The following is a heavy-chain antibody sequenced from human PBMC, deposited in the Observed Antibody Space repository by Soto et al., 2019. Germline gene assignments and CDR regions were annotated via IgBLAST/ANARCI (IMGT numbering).Heavy chain of an antibody. CDR3: ARGKWSGYSDGTYYHGLDV. CDR2: INYSEIT. V-gene: IGHV4-34*01. D-gene: IGHD5-18*01. CDR1: GGSFSGYY. J-gene: IGHJ6*02. Sequence: SETLSLTCAVYGGSFSGYYWSWIRQPPGKGLVWIGEINYSEITKYNPSLKSRVTISLDTSKSQFSLKLNSVTAADTAVYYCARGKWSGYSDGTYYHGLDVWGQGPTLTVYS.